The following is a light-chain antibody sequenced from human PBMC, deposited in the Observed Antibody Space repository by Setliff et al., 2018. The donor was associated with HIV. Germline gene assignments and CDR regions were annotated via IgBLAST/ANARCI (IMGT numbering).Light chain of an antibody. Sequence: QSVLTQPPSASGTPGQQVTISCSGSGSNIGRNYVFWYQQLPGTAPQLLMYNNDQRPSGVPDRFSGSQSGTSASLAIADLRSGDEADYYCATSDDSLSAVVFGGGTKVTVL. CDR1: GSNIGRNY. J-gene: IGLJ2*01. CDR3: ATSDDSLSAVV. V-gene: IGLV1-47*02. CDR2: NND.